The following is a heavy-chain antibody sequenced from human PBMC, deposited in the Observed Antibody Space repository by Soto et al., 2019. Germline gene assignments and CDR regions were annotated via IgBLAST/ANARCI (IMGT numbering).Heavy chain of an antibody. V-gene: IGHV4-59*01. D-gene: IGHD6-19*01. CDR1: RHCISSYS. CDR3: ARDYHSGGAFDI. CDR2: IYYSGST. J-gene: IGHJ3*02. Sequence: SATLSLTCTLRRHCISSYSWCWIRQPPGKGLEWIGYIYYSGSTNYNPSLKSRVTISVDTSKNQFSLKLSSVTAADTAVYYCARDYHSGGAFDIWGQGTMVT.